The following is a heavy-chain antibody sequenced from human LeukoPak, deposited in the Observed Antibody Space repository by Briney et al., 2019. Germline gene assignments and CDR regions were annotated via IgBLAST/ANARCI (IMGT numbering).Heavy chain of an antibody. CDR2: ISAYSGNT. CDR1: GYTFTSYG. J-gene: IGHJ6*02. D-gene: IGHD6-19*01. CDR3: AGDHPRSIAVAGRYYYYGMDV. Sequence: VASVKVSCKASGYTFTSYGISWVRQAPGQGLEWMGWISAYSGNTNYAQKLQGRVTMTTDTSTSTAYMEPRSLRSDDTAVYYCAGDHPRSIAVAGRYYYYGMDVWGQGTTVTVSS. V-gene: IGHV1-18*01.